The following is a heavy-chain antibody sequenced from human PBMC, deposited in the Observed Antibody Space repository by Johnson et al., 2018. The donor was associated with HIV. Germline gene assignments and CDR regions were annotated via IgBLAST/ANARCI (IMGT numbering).Heavy chain of an antibody. CDR1: GFTFSGSA. CDR2: IRSKGNTYAT. Sequence: VQLVESGGGLVQPGGSLKLACSASGFTFSGSALHWVRQASGKGLEWVGLIRSKGNTYATVYSASLKGRFTISRDDSKNTAYLQMNSLRAGDTAVYYCARDRSKGGAFDIWGQGTMVTVSS. D-gene: IGHD3-16*02. V-gene: IGHV3-73*01. J-gene: IGHJ3*02. CDR3: ARDRSKGGAFDI.